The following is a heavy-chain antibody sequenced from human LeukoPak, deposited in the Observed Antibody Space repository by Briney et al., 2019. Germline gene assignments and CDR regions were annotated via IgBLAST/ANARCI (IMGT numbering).Heavy chain of an antibody. D-gene: IGHD3-22*01. Sequence: ASVKVSCKVSGYTLTELSMHWVRQAPGKGLEWMGGFDPEDGETIYAQKFQGRVTMTEDTSTDTAYMELSSLRSEDTAVYYRATDGTYDSSGYSNSGWGQGTLVTVSS. CDR3: ATDGTYDSSGYSNSG. V-gene: IGHV1-24*01. CDR2: FDPEDGET. CDR1: GYTLTELS. J-gene: IGHJ4*02.